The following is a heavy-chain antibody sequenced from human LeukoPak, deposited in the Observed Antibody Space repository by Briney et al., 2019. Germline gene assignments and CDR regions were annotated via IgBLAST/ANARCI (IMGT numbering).Heavy chain of an antibody. D-gene: IGHD3-3*02. CDR1: KYSISDGYS. V-gene: IGHV4-38-2*02. CDR2: ITHVGDT. CDR3: ATFWDGVGWEN. J-gene: IGHJ4*02. Sequence: SATLSLTCSVSKYSISDGYSWAWLRQPPGKGLQWMASITHVGDTYYNPSLESRLTISRQTSKNQYFLNLKYVTAADTGTYYCATFWDGVGWENWGPGTPVTVYS.